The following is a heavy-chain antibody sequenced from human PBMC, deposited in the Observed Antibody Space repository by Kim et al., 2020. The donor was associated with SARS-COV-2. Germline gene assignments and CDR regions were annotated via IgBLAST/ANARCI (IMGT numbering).Heavy chain of an antibody. J-gene: IGHJ4*02. V-gene: IGHV3-21*01. CDR2: I. D-gene: IGHD4-17*01. CDR3: ARTADYGGDDY. Sequence: IYYADSVKGRFTISRDNAKNSLYLRMNSLRAEDTAVYYCARTADYGGDDYWGQGTLVTVSS.